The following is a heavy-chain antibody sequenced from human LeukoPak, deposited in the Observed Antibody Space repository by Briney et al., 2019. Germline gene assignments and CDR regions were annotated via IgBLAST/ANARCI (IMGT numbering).Heavy chain of an antibody. CDR1: GLTFSSYT. CDR2: ISSSGGST. CDR3: AKGGNAFDS. Sequence: GGSLRLSCAASGLTFSSYTMSWVRQAPGKGLEWVSTISSSGGSTYYADSVKGRFTISRDNSKNTLYLQMNSLRAEDTAVYYCAKGGNAFDSWGQGTLVTVSS. V-gene: IGHV3-23*01. D-gene: IGHD4-23*01. J-gene: IGHJ4*02.